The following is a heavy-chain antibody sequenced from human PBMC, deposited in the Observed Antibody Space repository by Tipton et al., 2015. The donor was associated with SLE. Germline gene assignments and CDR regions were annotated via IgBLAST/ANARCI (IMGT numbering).Heavy chain of an antibody. J-gene: IGHJ6*03. Sequence: SLRLSCAASGFTFDGYAMHWVRQAPGKGLEWVSGISWNSGSIGYADSVKGRFTISRDNAKNSLYLQMNSLRAEDTALYYCAKGSVTTTYYYYMDVWGKGTTVTVSS. CDR1: GFTFDGYA. V-gene: IGHV3-9*01. D-gene: IGHD4-17*01. CDR3: AKGSVTTTYYYYMDV. CDR2: ISWNSGSI.